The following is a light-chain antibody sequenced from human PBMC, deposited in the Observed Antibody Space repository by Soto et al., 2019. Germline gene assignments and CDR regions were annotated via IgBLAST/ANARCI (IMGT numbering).Light chain of an antibody. CDR2: ETS. V-gene: IGKV3-20*01. CDR3: QQYGSWMYT. CDR1: QSVSSTH. Sequence: EIVLTQSPGTLSLSPGERATLPCRASQSVSSTHLAWYQQKPGQAPRLLIYETSSRATGIPDRFSGSGSGTNFALTLSRLEPEDFAVYYCQQYGSWMYTFGQGTKLEIK. J-gene: IGKJ2*01.